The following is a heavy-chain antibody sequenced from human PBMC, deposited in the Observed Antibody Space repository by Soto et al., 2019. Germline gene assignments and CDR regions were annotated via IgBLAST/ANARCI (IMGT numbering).Heavy chain of an antibody. V-gene: IGHV1-45*02. J-gene: IGHJ4*02. CDR2: ITPYNGNV. CDR1: GWIFSFQY. Sequence: QMQLLQSGAEVKKTGSSVKISCKTSGWIFSFQYLHWVRQAPGQGLEWLGWITPYNGNVKYAQHFQDRISLTRDNSVTPLFLELRHLRSEDTGLYYCARSATSGDQHFIDSWGQGTLVTVSS. D-gene: IGHD7-27*01. CDR3: ARSATSGDQHFIDS.